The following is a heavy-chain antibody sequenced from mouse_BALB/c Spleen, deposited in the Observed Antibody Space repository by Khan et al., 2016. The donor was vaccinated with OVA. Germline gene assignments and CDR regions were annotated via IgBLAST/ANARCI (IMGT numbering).Heavy chain of an antibody. CDR1: GYSITSNYA. CDR2: ISYSGST. Sequence: EVQLQESGPGLVKPSQSLSLTCTVNGYSITSNYAWNWIRQFPGNKLEWMGYISYSGSTNYNPSLTSRLSITRDTSKSQFFLLLHSVTTEDSATYYCARGNYYGYALDYWGQGTSVTVSS. V-gene: IGHV3-2*02. CDR3: ARGNYYGYALDY. J-gene: IGHJ4*01. D-gene: IGHD1-1*01.